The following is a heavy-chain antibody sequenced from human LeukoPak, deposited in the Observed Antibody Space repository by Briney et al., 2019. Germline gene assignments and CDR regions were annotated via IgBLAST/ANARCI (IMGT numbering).Heavy chain of an antibody. Sequence: SGGSLRLSCAASGFTFDDYAMHWVRQAPGKGLEWVSGISWNSGSIGYADSVKGRFTISRDNAKNSLYPQMNSLRAEDTALYYCAKELTGGFDYWGQGTLVTVSS. D-gene: IGHD1-14*01. CDR2: ISWNSGSI. J-gene: IGHJ4*02. CDR3: AKELTGGFDY. CDR1: GFTFDDYA. V-gene: IGHV3-9*01.